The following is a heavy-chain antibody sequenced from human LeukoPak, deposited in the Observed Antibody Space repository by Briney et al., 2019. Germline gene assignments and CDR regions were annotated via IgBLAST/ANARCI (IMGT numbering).Heavy chain of an antibody. CDR3: AREDHDTAMDH. CDR1: GGSFSGYY. CDR2: INHSGST. D-gene: IGHD5-18*01. Sequence: SKTLSLTCAVYGGSFSGYYWSWIRQPPGKGLEWIGEINHSGSTNYNPSLKSRVTISVDTSKNQFSLKLSSVTAADTAVYYCAREDHDTAMDHWGQGTLVTVSS. V-gene: IGHV4-34*01. J-gene: IGHJ4*02.